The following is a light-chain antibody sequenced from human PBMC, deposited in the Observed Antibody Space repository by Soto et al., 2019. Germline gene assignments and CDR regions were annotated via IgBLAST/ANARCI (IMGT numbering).Light chain of an antibody. CDR2: DAS. Sequence: IQITQSPSCVSVSVGARVTITCQASQYIDKFLNWYQQKSGKAPKLLISDASNLETGVPSRFSGGGSGTDFTFTITSLQPEDVPIYYCQQYDDLPITFGQGTRLEIK. CDR1: QYIDKF. V-gene: IGKV1-33*01. CDR3: QQYDDLPIT. J-gene: IGKJ5*01.